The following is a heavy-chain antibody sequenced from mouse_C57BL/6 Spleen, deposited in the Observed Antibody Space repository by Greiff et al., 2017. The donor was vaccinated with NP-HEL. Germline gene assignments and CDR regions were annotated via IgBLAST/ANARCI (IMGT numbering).Heavy chain of an antibody. D-gene: IGHD1-1*01. CDR2: IWSDGST. V-gene: IGHV2-6-1*01. Sequence: QVQLQQSGPGLVAPSQSLSITCTVSGFSLTSYGVHWVRQPPGKGLEWLVVIWSDGSTTYNSALKSRLSISKDNSKSQVFLKMNSLQTDDTAMYYCARHYGSRSGYFDVWGTGTTVTVSS. CDR3: ARHYGSRSGYFDV. CDR1: GFSLTSYG. J-gene: IGHJ1*03.